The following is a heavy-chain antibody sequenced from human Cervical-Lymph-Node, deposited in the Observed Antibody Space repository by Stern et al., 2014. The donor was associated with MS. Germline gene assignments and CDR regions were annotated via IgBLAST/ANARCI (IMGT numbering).Heavy chain of an antibody. J-gene: IGHJ4*02. Sequence: QVTLKESGPTLVKPTQTLTLTCTFSGFSLTSRGVHVRWVRQPPRKALECLSLLYWDNEKRFSPSLNHRLTITKDTSKNQVVLTMTNVDPVDTGTYFCVHRRTYSYMSGSFVFDFWGQGTLVSVSS. CDR3: VHRRTYSYMSGSFVFDF. CDR1: GFSLTSRGVH. V-gene: IGHV2-5*02. D-gene: IGHD3-10*01. CDR2: LYWDNEK.